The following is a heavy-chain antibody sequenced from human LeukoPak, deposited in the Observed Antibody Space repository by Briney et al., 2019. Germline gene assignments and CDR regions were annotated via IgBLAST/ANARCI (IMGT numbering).Heavy chain of an antibody. CDR3: ALKGGHYYHFDA. J-gene: IGHJ4*02. CDR1: GFDFGTYA. CDR2: VSNGGSST. D-gene: IGHD3-22*01. V-gene: IGHV3-23*01. Sequence: RSGGSLRLSCVASGFDFGTYAMSWVRQAPGKGPEWVSTVSNGGSSTYYADSVRGRFTVSRDNSKNTLYLQMNSPRAEDTATYCCALKGGHYYHFDAWGQGTLVTVSS.